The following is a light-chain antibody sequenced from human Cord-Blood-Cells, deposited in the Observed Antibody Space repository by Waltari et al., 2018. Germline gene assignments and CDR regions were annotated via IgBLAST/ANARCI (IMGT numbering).Light chain of an antibody. CDR1: SRDDGSYNL. CDR3: CSYAGSSTWV. J-gene: IGLJ3*02. Sequence: QSALTQPASVSGPPGQSTTIACTGTSRDDGSYNLVSWYQQHPGKAPKLMIYEGSKRPSGVSNRFSGSKSGNTASLTISGLQAEDEADYYCCSYAGSSTWVFGGGTKLTVL. V-gene: IGLV2-23*01. CDR2: EGS.